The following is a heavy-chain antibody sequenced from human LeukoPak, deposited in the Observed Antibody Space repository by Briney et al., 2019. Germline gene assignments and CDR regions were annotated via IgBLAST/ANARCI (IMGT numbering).Heavy chain of an antibody. J-gene: IGHJ4*02. Sequence: PGGSLRLSCAASGSTFDDYGMSWVRQAPGKGLDWISYISTTGRTIYYADSVKGRFTISRDNDRSSLYLQMNSLRAEDTALYYCARFRYNSTWGVFDYWGQGTLVTVSS. V-gene: IGHV3-11*04. D-gene: IGHD2/OR15-2a*01. CDR2: ISTTGRTI. CDR1: GSTFDDYG. CDR3: ARFRYNSTWGVFDY.